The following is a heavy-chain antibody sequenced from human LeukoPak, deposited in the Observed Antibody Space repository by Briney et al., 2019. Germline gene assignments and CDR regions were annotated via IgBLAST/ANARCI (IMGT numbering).Heavy chain of an antibody. CDR2: INTNTGET. D-gene: IGHD2-8*01. CDR1: GYTFIDYY. Sequence: ASLKVSCKASGYTFIDYYMNWVRQAPGQGLEWMGWINTNTGETNYAQKFQGRVTMTRDTSISTVYMELTSLTSDDTAVYYCARWGGVQFDPWGQGTLVTVSS. V-gene: IGHV1-2*02. J-gene: IGHJ5*02. CDR3: ARWGGVQFDP.